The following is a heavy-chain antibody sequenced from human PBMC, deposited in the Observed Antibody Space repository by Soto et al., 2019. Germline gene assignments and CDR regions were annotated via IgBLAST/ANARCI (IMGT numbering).Heavy chain of an antibody. CDR2: IYYSGST. CDR1: GGSISSSSYY. Sequence: SETLSLTCTVSGGSISSSSYYWGWIRQPPGKGLEWIGSIYYSGSTYYNPSLKSRVTISVDTSKNQFSLKLSSVTAADTAVYYCARDNTLEWFPMRYCYYYMDVWGKGTTVTVSS. D-gene: IGHD3-3*01. J-gene: IGHJ6*03. V-gene: IGHV4-39*01. CDR3: ARDNTLEWFPMRYCYYYMDV.